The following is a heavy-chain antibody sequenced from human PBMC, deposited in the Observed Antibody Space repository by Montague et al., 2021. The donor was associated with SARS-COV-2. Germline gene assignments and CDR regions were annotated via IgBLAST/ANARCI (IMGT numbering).Heavy chain of an antibody. D-gene: IGHD5-12*01. CDR3: AGDRGRFWHFDL. J-gene: IGHJ2*01. Sequence: SETLSLTCTVSGGSISSYYWNWIRQSPGEGLEWIGYIYYSGSTXXXPSXKSRVTMLVDTSKTQISLRLNSVTAADTAVYYCAGDRGRFWHFDLWGRGTLVTVSS. CDR1: GGSISSYY. CDR2: IYYSGST. V-gene: IGHV4-59*01.